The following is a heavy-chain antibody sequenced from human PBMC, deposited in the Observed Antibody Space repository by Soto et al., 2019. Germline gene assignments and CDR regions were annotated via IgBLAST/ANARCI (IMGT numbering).Heavy chain of an antibody. CDR1: GFTFSNYE. CDR2: ISNNGAHT. Sequence: EAQLVESGGGLVQPGGSLRLSCAASGFTFSNYEMHWVRQAPGKGLEYVSGISNNGAHTDYTKSVKGRFTISRDNSENILYLQMGSLRAEEMALYYCARRGYGSRWPNVYMDVWGKGTTVIVSS. V-gene: IGHV3-64*01. D-gene: IGHD6-13*01. J-gene: IGHJ6*03. CDR3: ARRGYGSRWPNVYMDV.